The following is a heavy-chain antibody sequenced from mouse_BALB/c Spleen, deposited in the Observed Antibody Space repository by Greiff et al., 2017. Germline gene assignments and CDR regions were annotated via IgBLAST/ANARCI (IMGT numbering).Heavy chain of an antibody. CDR2: INPSTGYT. Sequence: QVQLQQSGAELAKPGASVKMSCKASGYTFTSYWMHWVKQRPGQGLEWIGYINPSTGYTEYNQKFKDKATLTADKSSSTAYMQLSSLTSEDSAVYYCARSYYGSSRAMDYWGQGTSVTVSS. CDR1: GYTFTSYW. J-gene: IGHJ4*01. CDR3: ARSYYGSSRAMDY. D-gene: IGHD1-1*01. V-gene: IGHV1-7*01.